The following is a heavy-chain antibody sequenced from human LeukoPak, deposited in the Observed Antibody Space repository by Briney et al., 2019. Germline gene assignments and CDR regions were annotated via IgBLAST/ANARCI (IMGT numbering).Heavy chain of an antibody. J-gene: IGHJ4*02. CDR3: ARGGINTWIYFGDY. CDR2: STLTVVA. CDR1: GYTFTGYY. Sequence: ASVKVSCKASGYTFTGYYMHWVRQAPGQGLCGWDGSTLTVVAQTQGRVTMTRDTSVSTAYMELSRLRSDDTAVYYCARGGINTWIYFGDYWGQGTLVTVSS. D-gene: IGHD1-7*01. V-gene: IGHV1-2*02.